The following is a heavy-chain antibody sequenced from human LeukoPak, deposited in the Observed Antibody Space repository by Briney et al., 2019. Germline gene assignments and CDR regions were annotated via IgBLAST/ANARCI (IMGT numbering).Heavy chain of an antibody. Sequence: SQTLSLTCTVSGGSICSGDYYWSWIRQPPGKGLEWIGYIYYNGSTYYNPSLKSRVTISVDTSKNQFSLKLSSVTAADTAVYYCARTSLGGAWFDPWGQGTLVTVSS. J-gene: IGHJ5*02. CDR1: GGSICSGDYY. CDR3: ARTSLGGAWFDP. CDR2: IYYNGST. V-gene: IGHV4-30-4*08. D-gene: IGHD3-10*01.